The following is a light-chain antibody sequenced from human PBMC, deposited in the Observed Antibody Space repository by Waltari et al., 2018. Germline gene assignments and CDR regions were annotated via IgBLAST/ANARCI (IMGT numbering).Light chain of an antibody. CDR1: TSDVGGYNY. Sequence: QSALTQPPSASGSPGQSVTISCTGTTSDVGGYNYVSWYQQHPGKAPKLVIYEVTRRPSGVPDRVCGSKAGNTASLTVSGLQAEDEANYYGSSYAGSNNLGVCGGGTKLTVL. CDR2: EVT. CDR3: SSYAGSNNLGV. J-gene: IGLJ3*02. V-gene: IGLV2-8*01.